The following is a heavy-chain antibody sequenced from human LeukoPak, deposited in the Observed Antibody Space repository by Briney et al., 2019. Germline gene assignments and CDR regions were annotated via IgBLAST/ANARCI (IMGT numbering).Heavy chain of an antibody. D-gene: IGHD6-6*01. CDR1: GYTFTGYY. Sequence: ASVKVSCKASGYTFTGYYMHWVRQAPGQGLEWMGWINPNSGGTNYAQKFQGWVTMTRDTSISTAYMELSRLRSDDTAVYYCAREHGVWFSIAAPLDAFDIWGQGTMVTVSS. V-gene: IGHV1-2*04. CDR3: AREHGVWFSIAAPLDAFDI. J-gene: IGHJ3*02. CDR2: INPNSGGT.